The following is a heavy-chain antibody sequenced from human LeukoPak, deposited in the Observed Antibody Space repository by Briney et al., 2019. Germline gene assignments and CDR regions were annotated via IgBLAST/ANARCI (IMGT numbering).Heavy chain of an antibody. V-gene: IGHV4-30-4*01. Sequence: SQTLSLTCTVSGGSISSGDYYWSWIRQPPGKGLEWIGYIYYSGSTYYNPSLKSRVTISVDTSKNQFSLKLSSVTAADTAVYYCARDKYQLLSYYYGTDVWGKGTTVTVSS. CDR3: ARDKYQLLSYYYGTDV. J-gene: IGHJ6*04. CDR1: GGSISSGDYY. CDR2: IYYSGST. D-gene: IGHD2-2*01.